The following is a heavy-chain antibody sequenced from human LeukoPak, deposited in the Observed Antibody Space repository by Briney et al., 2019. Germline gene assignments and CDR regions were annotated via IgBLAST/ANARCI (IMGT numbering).Heavy chain of an antibody. CDR3: ARGSRGSSFFDY. CDR1: GGSFSGYY. J-gene: IGHJ4*02. V-gene: IGHV4-34*01. Sequence: SETLSLTCTVYGGSFSGYYWSWIRQPPGKGLEWIGEINHSGSTNYNLSLKSRVTISVDTSKNQFSLKLSSVTAADTAVYYCARGSRGSSFFDYWGQGTLVTVSS. D-gene: IGHD6-13*01. CDR2: INHSGST.